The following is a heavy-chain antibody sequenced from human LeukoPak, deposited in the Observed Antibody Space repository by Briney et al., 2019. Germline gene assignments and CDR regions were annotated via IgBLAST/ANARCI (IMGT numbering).Heavy chain of an antibody. CDR2: ISSSGSTI. V-gene: IGHV3-11*01. CDR3: ARDRAVAESSYWYFDL. CDR1: GFTFNDYY. J-gene: IGHJ2*01. D-gene: IGHD6-19*01. Sequence: GGSLRLSCAASGFTFNDYYMSWIRQAPGKGLEWVAYISSSGSTIYYADSVKGRFTISRDNAKNSLYLQMNSLRAEDTAVYYCARDRAVAESSYWYFDLWGRATLVTVSS.